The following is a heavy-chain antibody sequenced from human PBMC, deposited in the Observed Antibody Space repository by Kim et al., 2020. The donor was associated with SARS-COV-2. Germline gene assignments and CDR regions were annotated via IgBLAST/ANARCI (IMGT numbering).Heavy chain of an antibody. CDR3: ASRGIAVAADWYFDL. D-gene: IGHD6-19*01. CDR2: IYYSGST. V-gene: IGHV4-39*01. J-gene: IGHJ2*01. Sequence: SETLSLTCTVSGGSISSSSYYWGWIRQPPGKGLEWIGSIYYSGSTYYNPSLKSRVTISVDTSKNQFSLKLSSVTAADTAVYYCASRGIAVAADWYFDLWGRGTLVTVSS. CDR1: GGSISSSSYY.